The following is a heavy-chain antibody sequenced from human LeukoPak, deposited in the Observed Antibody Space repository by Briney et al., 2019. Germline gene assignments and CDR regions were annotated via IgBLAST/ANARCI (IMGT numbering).Heavy chain of an antibody. J-gene: IGHJ4*02. Sequence: GGSLRLSCAASGFTFSTYAMHWVRQAPGKGLEWVAVISYDGSNKYYADSVKGRFTISRDNSKNTLYLQMNSLRAEDTAVYYCARDGGSSRHPPHFDYWGQGTLVTVSS. CDR2: ISYDGSNK. D-gene: IGHD6-13*01. CDR1: GFTFSTYA. CDR3: ARDGGSSRHPPHFDY. V-gene: IGHV3-30*04.